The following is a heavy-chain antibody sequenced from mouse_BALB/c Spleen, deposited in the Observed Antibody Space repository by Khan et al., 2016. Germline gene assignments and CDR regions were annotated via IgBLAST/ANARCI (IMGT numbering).Heavy chain of an antibody. CDR2: ISYSGST. Sequence: EVQLQESGPGLVKPSQSLSLTCTVTGYSITSDYAWNWIRQFPGNKLEWMGYISYSGSTSYNPSLKSRISITRDTSKNQFFLQLNSETTEDTATYYCARLLRYYFDYWGQGTTLTVSS. D-gene: IGHD1-1*01. CDR3: ARLLRYYFDY. J-gene: IGHJ2*01. V-gene: IGHV3-2*02. CDR1: GYSITSDYA.